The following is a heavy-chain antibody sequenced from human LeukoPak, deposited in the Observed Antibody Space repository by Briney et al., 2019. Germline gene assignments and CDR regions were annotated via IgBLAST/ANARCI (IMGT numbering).Heavy chain of an antibody. CDR1: GFTFSSYW. CDR3: AKGGGPKLKDAFDV. Sequence: GGSLRLSCAASGFTFSSYWMSWVRQAPGKGLEWVAVLWYDGTDKYYADSVKGRFTFSRDNSKNTLDVQMNSLRPEDTAVYYCAKGGGPKLKDAFDVWGQGTVVAVSA. J-gene: IGHJ3*01. V-gene: IGHV3-30*02. D-gene: IGHD1-1*01. CDR2: LWYDGTDK.